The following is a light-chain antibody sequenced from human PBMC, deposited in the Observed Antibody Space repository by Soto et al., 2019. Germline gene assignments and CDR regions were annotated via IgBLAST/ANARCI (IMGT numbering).Light chain of an antibody. V-gene: IGKV1D-12*01. J-gene: IGKJ5*01. CDR3: QKADTFHIT. CDR2: AEY. CDR1: QGISRS. Sequence: DIQMTQSPSSVSASVGYRLTISCQASQGISRSLAWYQQKPGKDNKILIYAEYSLQSGVPSRFSGSGFGTDFTLTISSMQPEDSAIYYCQKADTFHITCGNWTRLAIK.